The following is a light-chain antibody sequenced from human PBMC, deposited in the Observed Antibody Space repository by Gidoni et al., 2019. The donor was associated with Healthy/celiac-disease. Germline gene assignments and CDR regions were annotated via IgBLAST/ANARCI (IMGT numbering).Light chain of an antibody. Sequence: ELVLTQSPGTLSLSPAERATLSCRASQSVSSSYLVWYQQKPGQAPRLLIYGASSRATGIPDRFSGSGSGTDFTLTISRLEPEDFAVYYCQQYGSSPLTFGGGTKVEIK. CDR3: QQYGSSPLT. CDR1: QSVSSSY. V-gene: IGKV3-20*01. CDR2: GAS. J-gene: IGKJ4*01.